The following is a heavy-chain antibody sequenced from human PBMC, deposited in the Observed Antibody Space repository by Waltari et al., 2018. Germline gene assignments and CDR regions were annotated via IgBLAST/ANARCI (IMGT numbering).Heavy chain of an antibody. Sequence: QVQLQESGPGLVKPSETLSRTCAVSGSSISANYYWAWIRQPPGKGLEWFGSIYHSGRTYYSTPLRRRLTMSLDTYKNKPSLRRTSVTARDTAVYYGARAQTTGYDYAYWGQGTLVTVSS. V-gene: IGHV4-38-2*01. D-gene: IGHD3-9*01. J-gene: IGHJ4*02. CDR1: GSSISANYY. CDR3: ARAQTTGYDYAY. CDR2: IYHSGRT.